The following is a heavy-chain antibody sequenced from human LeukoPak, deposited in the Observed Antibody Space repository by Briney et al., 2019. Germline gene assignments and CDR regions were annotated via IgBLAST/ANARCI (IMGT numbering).Heavy chain of an antibody. CDR3: VRDKVVVTATFDC. CDR2: IPSIGGTT. J-gene: IGHJ4*02. CDR1: GFTFSGYA. Sequence: PGGSLRLSCSASGFTFSGYAMHWVRQAPGKGLEYVSGIPSIGGTTYYADSVKGRFTISRDNSKNTLYLQMSSLRAEDTAVYFCVRDKVVVTATFDCWGQGTLVTVSS. D-gene: IGHD2-21*02. V-gene: IGHV3-64D*06.